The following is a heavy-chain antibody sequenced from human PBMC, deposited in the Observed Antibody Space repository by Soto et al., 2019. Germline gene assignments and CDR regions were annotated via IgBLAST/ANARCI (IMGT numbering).Heavy chain of an antibody. CDR3: TTDGYDFWSGYYHYFDY. V-gene: IGHV3-15*07. J-gene: IGHJ4*02. Sequence: GGSLRLSCAASGFTFSNAWMNWVRQAPGKGLEWVGRIKSKTDGGTTDYATPVKGRFTISRDDSKNTLYLQMNSLKTEDTAVYYCTTDGYDFWSGYYHYFDYWGQGTLVTVSS. D-gene: IGHD3-3*01. CDR2: IKSKTDGGTT. CDR1: GFTFSNAW.